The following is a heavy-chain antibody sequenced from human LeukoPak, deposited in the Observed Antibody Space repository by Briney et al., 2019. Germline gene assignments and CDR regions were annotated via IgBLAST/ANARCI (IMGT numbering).Heavy chain of an antibody. V-gene: IGHV4-59*11. CDR2: IYYSGST. CDR3: ARVRAAGRYFDY. D-gene: IGHD4-17*01. CDR1: GGSISSHY. Sequence: SETLSLTCTVSGGSISSHYWSWIRQPPGKGLEWIGYIYYSGSTNYNPSLKSRVTISVDTSKNQFSLKLSSVTAADTAVYYCARVRAAGRYFDYWGQGTLVTVSS. J-gene: IGHJ4*02.